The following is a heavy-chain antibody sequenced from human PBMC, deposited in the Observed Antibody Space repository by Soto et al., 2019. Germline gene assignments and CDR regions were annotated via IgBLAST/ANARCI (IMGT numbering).Heavy chain of an antibody. CDR2: IIPIFGTA. J-gene: IGHJ4*02. CDR3: ARGITFGGVIVIYCFDY. D-gene: IGHD3-16*02. Sequence: ASVKVSCKASGGTFSSYAISWVRQAPGQGLEWMGGIIPIFGTANYAQKFQGRVTITADESTSTAYMELSSLRSEDTAVYYCARGITFGGVIVIYCFDYWRQLPLVTASS. CDR1: GGTFSSYA. V-gene: IGHV1-69*13.